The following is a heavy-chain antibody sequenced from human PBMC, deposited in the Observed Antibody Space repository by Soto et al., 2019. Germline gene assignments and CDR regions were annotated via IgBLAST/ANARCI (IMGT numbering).Heavy chain of an antibody. CDR1: GGSFSGYY. J-gene: IGHJ6*02. V-gene: IGHV4-34*01. CDR3: ARGRGWFGESFLYYYYYGMDV. D-gene: IGHD3-10*01. CDR2: INHSGST. Sequence: SETLSLTCAVYGGSFSGYYWSWIRQPPGRGLEWIGEINHSGSTSYNPSLMSRVTISVDTSKNQFSLKLSSVTAADTAVYYCARGRGWFGESFLYYYYYGMDVWGQGTTVTVSS.